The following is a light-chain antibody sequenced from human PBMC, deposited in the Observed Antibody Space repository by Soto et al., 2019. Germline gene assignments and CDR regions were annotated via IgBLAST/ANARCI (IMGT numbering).Light chain of an antibody. CDR1: SSDVGGYNY. V-gene: IGLV2-14*01. Sequence: QSALTQPASVSGSTGQSITISCTGTSSDVGGYNYVSWYQQHPFKAPKLMIYDVSNRPSGVSNRFSGSKSGNTASLTISGLQAEDEADYYCSSYTSSSTLGFGGGTKHTVL. CDR3: SSYTSSSTLG. J-gene: IGLJ2*01. CDR2: DVS.